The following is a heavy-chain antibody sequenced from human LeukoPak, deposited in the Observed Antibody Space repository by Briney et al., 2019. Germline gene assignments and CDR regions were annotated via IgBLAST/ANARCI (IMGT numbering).Heavy chain of an antibody. CDR1: GFTFSSYA. CDR3: ARESDGFYFDY. V-gene: IGHV3-30-3*01. Sequence: GGSLRLSCAASGFTFSSYAMHWVRQVPGKGLEWVAVISYDGSNKYYADSVKGRFTISRDNSKNTLYLQMNSLRAEDTAVHYCARESDGFYFDYWGQGTLVTVSS. J-gene: IGHJ4*02. D-gene: IGHD2-21*02. CDR2: ISYDGSNK.